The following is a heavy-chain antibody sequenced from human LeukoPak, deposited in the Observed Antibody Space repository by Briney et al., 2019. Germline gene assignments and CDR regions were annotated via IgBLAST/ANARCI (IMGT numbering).Heavy chain of an antibody. D-gene: IGHD3-3*01. Sequence: ASVKVSCKASGGTFSSYAISWVRQAPRQGLEWMGGIIPIFGTANYAQKFQGRVTITTDESTSTAYMELSSLRSDDTAVYSCARVGPAGILRFLEWFDYWGQGTLVTVSS. CDR1: GGTFSSYA. CDR3: ARVGPAGILRFLEWFDY. J-gene: IGHJ4*02. V-gene: IGHV1-69*05. CDR2: IIPIFGTA.